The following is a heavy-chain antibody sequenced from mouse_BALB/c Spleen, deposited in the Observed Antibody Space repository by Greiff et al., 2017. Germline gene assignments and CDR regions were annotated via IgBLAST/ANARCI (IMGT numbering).Heavy chain of an antibody. CDR2: ISSGSSTI. Sequence: EVQGVESGGGLVQPGGSRKLSCAASGFTFSSFGMHWVRQAPEKGLEWVAYISSGSSTIYYADTVKGRFTISRDNPKNTLFLQMTSLRSEDTAMYYCARGDYGNSFAYWGQGTLVTVSA. D-gene: IGHD2-1*01. J-gene: IGHJ3*01. CDR3: ARGDYGNSFAY. CDR1: GFTFSSFG. V-gene: IGHV5-17*02.